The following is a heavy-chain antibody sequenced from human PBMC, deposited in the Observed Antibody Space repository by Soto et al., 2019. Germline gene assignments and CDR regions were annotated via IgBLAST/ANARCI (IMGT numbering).Heavy chain of an antibody. CDR1: GLTFSSYA. V-gene: IGHV3-23*01. CDR2: ISGSGGST. J-gene: IGHJ6*02. Sequence: GSLILFFAASGLTFSSYAMSLVRQAPGKGLEWVSAISGSGGSTYYADSVKGRFTISRDNSKNTLYLQMNSLRAEDTAVYYCAKVRQQMVPYYYYYGMDVWGQGTKVTVSS. D-gene: IGHD6-13*01. CDR3: AKVRQQMVPYYYYYGMDV.